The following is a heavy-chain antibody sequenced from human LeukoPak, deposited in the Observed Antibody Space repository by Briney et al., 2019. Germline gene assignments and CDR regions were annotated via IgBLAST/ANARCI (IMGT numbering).Heavy chain of an antibody. D-gene: IGHD3-10*01. CDR2: YSGST. V-gene: IGHV4-59*01. J-gene: IGHJ6*02. CDR1: GGSFSDYY. Sequence: SETLSLTWTVAGGSFSDYYWTWIRQPPGKGLEWVGYSGSTNYNPSLKSRVTISTDTSKRHFSLTLSSLTADDTAIYYCARTRRHYYGSGKNLTPWPAALDGWGQGTTVIVS. CDR3: ARTRRHYYGSGKNLTPWPAALDG.